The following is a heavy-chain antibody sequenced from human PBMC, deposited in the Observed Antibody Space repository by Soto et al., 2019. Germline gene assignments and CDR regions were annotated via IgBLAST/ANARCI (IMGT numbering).Heavy chain of an antibody. CDR2: TYHSGNP. CDR1: GDTISTGGYS. Sequence: SETLSLTCGVSGDTISTGGYSWAWIRQPPGKALEWIGHTYHSGNPYYNPSLKSRVIISVDRSKNQFSLKLSSVTAADTAVYYCARHYYYCNCYYHYYYGKDFWGQGTTDPVSS. J-gene: IGHJ6*02. CDR3: ARHYYYCNCYYHYYYGKDF. V-gene: IGHV4-30-2*01. D-gene: IGHD3-22*01.